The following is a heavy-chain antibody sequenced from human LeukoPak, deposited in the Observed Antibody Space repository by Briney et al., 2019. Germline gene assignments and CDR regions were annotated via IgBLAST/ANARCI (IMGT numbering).Heavy chain of an antibody. CDR3: ARDKTTTYCSSTSCYEGFDP. Sequence: SETLSLTCTVSGGSISSSSYYWGWIRQPPGKGLEWIGNIYYSGNTYYNPSLKSRVTISVDTSKNQFSLKLTSVTAADTAFYYCARDKTTTYCSSTSCYEGFDPWGQGTLVTVSS. V-gene: IGHV4-39*07. D-gene: IGHD2-2*01. J-gene: IGHJ5*02. CDR2: IYYSGNT. CDR1: GGSISSSSYY.